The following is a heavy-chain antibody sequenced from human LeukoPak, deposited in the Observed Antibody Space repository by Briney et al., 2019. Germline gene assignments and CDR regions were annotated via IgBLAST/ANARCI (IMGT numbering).Heavy chain of an antibody. CDR1: GFTFSNYA. CDR3: AKDWHDTSGYYYRTALFDY. Sequence: GGSLRLSCAASGFTFSNYAMNWVRQAPGKGLEWVSTISGSGGSTYYADSVKGRFTISRDNSKNTLYLQVNSLRAEDTAVYYCAKDWHDTSGYYYRTALFDYWGQGTLVTVSS. CDR2: ISGSGGST. D-gene: IGHD3-22*01. J-gene: IGHJ4*02. V-gene: IGHV3-23*01.